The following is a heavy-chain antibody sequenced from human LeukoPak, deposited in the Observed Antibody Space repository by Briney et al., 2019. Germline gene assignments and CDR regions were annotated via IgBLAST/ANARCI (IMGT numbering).Heavy chain of an antibody. CDR3: AKSGRRGYSYGYRFKYYYDY. Sequence: GGSLRLSCAASGFTLSSYAMSWVRQAPGKGLEWVSGISGSDGSTNYADSVKGRFTISRDNSKNTLYLQMNSLRAEDTAVYYCAKSGRRGYSYGYRFKYYYDYWGQGTLVTVSS. CDR2: ISGSDGST. V-gene: IGHV3-23*01. J-gene: IGHJ4*02. D-gene: IGHD5-18*01. CDR1: GFTLSSYA.